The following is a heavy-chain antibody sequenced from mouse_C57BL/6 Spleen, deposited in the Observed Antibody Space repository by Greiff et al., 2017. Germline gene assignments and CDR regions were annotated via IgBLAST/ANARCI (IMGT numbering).Heavy chain of an antibody. CDR1: GYSFTDYN. CDR2: INPNYGTT. CDR3: AKWDSGRSWD. J-gene: IGHJ4*01. V-gene: IGHV1-39*01. D-gene: IGHD1-1*01. Sequence: EVQLVESGPELVKPGASVKISCKASGYSFTDYNMNWVKQSNGKSLEWIGVINPNYGTTSYNQKFKGKATLTVDQSSSTAYMQLHSLTAEDSAVFYGAKWDSGRSWDWGQGPSVSVSS.